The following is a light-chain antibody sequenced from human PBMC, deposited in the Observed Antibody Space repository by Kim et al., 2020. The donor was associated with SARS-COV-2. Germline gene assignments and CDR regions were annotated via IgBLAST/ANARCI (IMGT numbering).Light chain of an antibody. V-gene: IGKV1-33*01. CDR2: DAA. CDR1: EDVSDY. J-gene: IGKJ5*01. CDR3: QQYDAPPFT. Sequence: GGRVHITCQESEDVSDYFNWYHQKPGEAPKVLIRDAANLESGVPSRFSRGGYGTEFSLTISSVQPEDMGTYYCQQYDAPPFTFGQGTRLEIK.